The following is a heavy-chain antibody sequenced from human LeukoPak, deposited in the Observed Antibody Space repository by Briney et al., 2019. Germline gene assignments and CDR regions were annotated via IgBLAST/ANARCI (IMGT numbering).Heavy chain of an antibody. J-gene: IGHJ4*02. Sequence: SETLSLTCAVYGGSFSGYYWSWIRQPPGKGLEWIGEINHSGSTNYNPSLKSRVTISVDTSKNQFSLKLSSVPAADTAVYYCARGSQSLGYCSGGSCRAKIFDYWGQGTLVTVSS. V-gene: IGHV4-34*01. CDR3: ARGSQSLGYCSGGSCRAKIFDY. CDR1: GGSFSGYY. CDR2: INHSGST. D-gene: IGHD2-15*01.